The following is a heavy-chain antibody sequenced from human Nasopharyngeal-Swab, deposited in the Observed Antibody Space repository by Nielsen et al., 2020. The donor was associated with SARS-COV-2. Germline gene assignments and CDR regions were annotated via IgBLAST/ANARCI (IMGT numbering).Heavy chain of an antibody. CDR2: IIPIFGTA. CDR3: ARESVVVAAYNAFDI. D-gene: IGHD2-15*01. V-gene: IGHV1-69*13. J-gene: IGHJ3*02. CDR1: GGTFSSYA. Sequence: SVKVSCKASGGTFSSYAISWVRQAPGQGLEWMGGIIPIFGTANYAQKSQGRVTITADESTSTAYMELSSLRSEDTAVYYCARESVVVAAYNAFDIWGQGTMVTVSS.